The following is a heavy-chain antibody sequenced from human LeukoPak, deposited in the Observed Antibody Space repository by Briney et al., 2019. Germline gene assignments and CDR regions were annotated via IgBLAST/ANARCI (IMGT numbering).Heavy chain of an antibody. CDR2: ISGSGDTT. V-gene: IGHV3-23*01. CDR1: GFTFCSSA. D-gene: IGHD2-15*01. Sequence: PGGSLRLSCAASGFTFCSSAMSWVRQAPGGGLEWVSAISGSGDTTYHADSVKGRFTISRDNSENRLSLQMDSLRAEDTAVYFCAKDPIAWWYHRAYMDVWGKGTTVTVSS. CDR3: AKDPIAWWYHRAYMDV. J-gene: IGHJ6*03.